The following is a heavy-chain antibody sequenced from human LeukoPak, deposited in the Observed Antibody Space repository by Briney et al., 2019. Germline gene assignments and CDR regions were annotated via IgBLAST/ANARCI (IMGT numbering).Heavy chain of an antibody. Sequence: GASVKVSCKASGYTFTSYDINWVRQATGQGLEWMGWLNPNSGNTVYAQKFQGRVTITRNTSISTAYMELSSLRSEDTAVYYCARGSRLIAARPGVVDYWGQGTLVTVSS. CDR1: GYTFTSYD. J-gene: IGHJ4*02. V-gene: IGHV1-8*01. CDR3: ARGSRLIAARPGVVDY. CDR2: LNPNSGNT. D-gene: IGHD6-6*01.